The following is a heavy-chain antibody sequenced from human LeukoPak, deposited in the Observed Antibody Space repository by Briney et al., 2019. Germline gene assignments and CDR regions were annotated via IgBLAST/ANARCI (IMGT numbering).Heavy chain of an antibody. CDR3: AKDRVAHFFYWYFDL. Sequence: GGSLRLSGAASGFTFSSYAMSWVRQAPGKGLEWVSGISCSGGSTLYADSVKGRFTISRDNSKKTVYLQMNSLRAEDTAVYYCAKDRVAHFFYWYFDLWGRGTLVTVSS. CDR1: GFTFSSYA. J-gene: IGHJ2*01. CDR2: ISCSGGST. D-gene: IGHD5-12*01. V-gene: IGHV3-23*01.